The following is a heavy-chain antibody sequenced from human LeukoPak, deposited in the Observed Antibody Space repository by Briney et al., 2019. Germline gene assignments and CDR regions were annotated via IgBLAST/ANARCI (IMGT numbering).Heavy chain of an antibody. Sequence: SETLSLTCTVSGGSISSYYWSCIRQPAGKGLEWIGRIYTSGSTNYNPSLKSRVTISVDKSKNQFSLKLSSVTAADTAVYYCARASGEGYCSSTSCTRYMDVWGKGTTVTVSS. CDR1: GGSISSYY. J-gene: IGHJ6*03. CDR2: IYTSGST. D-gene: IGHD2-2*01. V-gene: IGHV4-4*07. CDR3: ARASGEGYCSSTSCTRYMDV.